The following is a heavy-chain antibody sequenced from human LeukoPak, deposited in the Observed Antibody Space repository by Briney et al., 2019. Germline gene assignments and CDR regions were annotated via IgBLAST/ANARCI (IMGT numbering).Heavy chain of an antibody. CDR3: ASDARMTTVTPWGFDY. CDR1: GFTFSSYT. V-gene: IGHV3-21*01. CDR2: IRSSSSYI. Sequence: PGGSLRLSCAASGFTFSSYTMNWVRQAPGKGLEWVSSIRSSSSYIYCADSVKGRFTISRDNAKNSLYLQMNSLRAEDTAVYYCASDARMTTVTPWGFDYWGQGTPVTVST. D-gene: IGHD4-17*01. J-gene: IGHJ4*02.